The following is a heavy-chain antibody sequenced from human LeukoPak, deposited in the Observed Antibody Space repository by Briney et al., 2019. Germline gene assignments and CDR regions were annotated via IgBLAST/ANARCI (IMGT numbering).Heavy chain of an antibody. Sequence: GGSLRLSCAASGFTFSSYGMHWVRQAPGKGLEWVAFIRYDGSNKYYADSVKVRFTISTYNSKNTLYLQMNSLSAEDTAVYYCAKVRFLEWLPNYFDYWGQGTLVTVSS. CDR2: IRYDGSNK. CDR1: GFTFSSYG. D-gene: IGHD3-3*01. J-gene: IGHJ4*02. CDR3: AKVRFLEWLPNYFDY. V-gene: IGHV3-30*02.